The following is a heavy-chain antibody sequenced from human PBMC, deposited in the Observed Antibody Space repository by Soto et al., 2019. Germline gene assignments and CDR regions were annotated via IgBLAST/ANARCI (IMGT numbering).Heavy chain of an antibody. CDR1: GFTFGDYA. D-gene: IGHD6-13*01. CDR3: TRDFKPIAPLGIRFDP. Sequence: GGSLRLSCTASGFTFGDYAMTWVRQAPGKGLEWVGFIRTKAYGATTEHAASVKGRFTISRDDSKSIAYLQMNSLKTEDSAVYYCTRDFKPIAPLGIRFDPWGQGTLVTVSS. CDR2: IRTKAYGATT. V-gene: IGHV3-49*04. J-gene: IGHJ5*02.